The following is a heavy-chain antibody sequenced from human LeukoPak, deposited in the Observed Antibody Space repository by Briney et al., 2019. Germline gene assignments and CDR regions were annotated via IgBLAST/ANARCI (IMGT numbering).Heavy chain of an antibody. Sequence: ASVKVSCKASGYTFTSYGISWVRQAPGQGLEWMGWISAYNGNTNYAQKLQGRVTMTTDTSTSTAYMELRSLRSDDTAVYYCARVAMVRGFTYYYYYYMDVWGKGTTVTFSS. CDR2: ISAYNGNT. D-gene: IGHD3-10*01. CDR1: GYTFTSYG. CDR3: ARVAMVRGFTYYYYYYMDV. J-gene: IGHJ6*03. V-gene: IGHV1-18*01.